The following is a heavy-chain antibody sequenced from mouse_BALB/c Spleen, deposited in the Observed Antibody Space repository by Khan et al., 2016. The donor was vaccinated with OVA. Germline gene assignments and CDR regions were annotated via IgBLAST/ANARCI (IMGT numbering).Heavy chain of an antibody. CDR1: GYSITSNYA. J-gene: IGHJ4*01. CDR2: ISYSGST. Sequence: VQLKQSGPGLVKPSQSLSLTCTVNGYSITSNYAWNWIRQFPGNKVEWMGYISYSGSTNYNPSLKSRLSITRDTSKNQFFLLLHSVTTEDSATYYCARGNYYGYALDYWGQGTSVTVSS. V-gene: IGHV3-2*02. CDR3: ARGNYYGYALDY. D-gene: IGHD1-1*01.